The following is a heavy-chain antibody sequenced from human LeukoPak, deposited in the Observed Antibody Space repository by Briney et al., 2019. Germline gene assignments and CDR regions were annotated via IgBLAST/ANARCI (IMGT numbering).Heavy chain of an antibody. J-gene: IGHJ4*02. Sequence: PSETLSLTCTVSAGSINNYYWSWIRQPPGKGLEWIGYIYYSGSTNYNPSLKSRVTISVDRSKNQFSLKLSSVTAADTAVYYCARTYYDFWSGYYFDYWGQGTLVTVSS. D-gene: IGHD3-3*01. CDR2: IYYSGST. CDR1: AGSINNYY. V-gene: IGHV4-59*12. CDR3: ARTYYDFWSGYYFDY.